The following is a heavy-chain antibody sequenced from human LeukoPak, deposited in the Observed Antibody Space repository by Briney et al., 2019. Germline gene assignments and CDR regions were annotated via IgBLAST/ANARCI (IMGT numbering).Heavy chain of an antibody. CDR1: GYTFTSYG. CDR3: ARSVPGDTADY. D-gene: IGHD3-16*01. V-gene: IGHV1-18*01. J-gene: IGHJ4*02. CDR2: ISAYNGNT. Sequence: ASVKVSCRASGYTFTSYGISWVRQAPGQGLEWMGWISAYNGNTNYAQKLQGRVTMTTGTSASTAYMELRSLRSDDTAVYYCARSVPGDTADYWGQGTLVTVSS.